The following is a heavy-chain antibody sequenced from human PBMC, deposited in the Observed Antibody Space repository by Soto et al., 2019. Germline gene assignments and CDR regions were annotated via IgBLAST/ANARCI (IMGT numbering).Heavy chain of an antibody. J-gene: IGHJ6*02. V-gene: IGHV4-59*01. Sequence: AETLALTFTVSGGSISSYYWSWIRQPPGKVLEWIGYIYYSGSTNYNPSLKNRVTISVDTSKNQFSLKLSSVTAADTAVYYCARDLGAAGYYYYVMDDWGQWTTVTVSS. D-gene: IGHD6-13*01. CDR1: GGSISSYY. CDR2: IYYSGST. CDR3: ARDLGAAGYYYYVMDD.